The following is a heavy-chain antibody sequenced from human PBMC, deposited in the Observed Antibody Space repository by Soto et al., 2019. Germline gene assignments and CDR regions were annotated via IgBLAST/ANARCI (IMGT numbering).Heavy chain of an antibody. J-gene: IGHJ5*02. CDR3: TRADNVLLWFGEFPRVDWFDP. CDR2: IYYSGST. CDR1: GGSISSYY. V-gene: IGHV4-59*01. Sequence: WETLSLTCTVSGGSISSYYWRWIRPPPGKGLEWIGYIYYSGSTNYNPSLKSRVTISVDTSKNQFSLKLSSVTAADTAVYYCTRADNVLLWFGEFPRVDWFDPWGQGTLVTVSS. D-gene: IGHD3-10*01.